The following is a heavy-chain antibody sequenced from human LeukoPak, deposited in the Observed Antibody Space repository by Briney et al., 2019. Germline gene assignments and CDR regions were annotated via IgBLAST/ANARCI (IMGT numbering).Heavy chain of an antibody. CDR1: GFTFTTYW. CDR3: TRLGIAPRDFDY. D-gene: IGHD6-6*01. Sequence: GGSLRLSCEASGFTFTTYWMGWVRQAPGKGLEWVGRSRDKGNRYTTAYAASVRGRFTISRDDSKNSLYLQMNSLKIEDTAVYYCTRLGIAPRDFDYWGQGTLVTVSS. J-gene: IGHJ4*02. V-gene: IGHV3-72*01. CDR2: SRDKGNRYTT.